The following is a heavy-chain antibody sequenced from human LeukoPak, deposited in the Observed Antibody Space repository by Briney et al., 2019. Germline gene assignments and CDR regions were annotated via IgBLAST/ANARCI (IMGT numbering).Heavy chain of an antibody. V-gene: IGHV3-48*03. CDR3: ARELLGSGWRPGYFDY. CDR1: GFTFSSFE. J-gene: IGHJ4*02. D-gene: IGHD6-19*01. Sequence: GGSLRLSCAASGFTFSSFEMNWVRQAPGKGLEWISYISSAGTIYYADSVRGRFTISRDNAKNSLYLQMNNLRGDDTAVYYCARELLGSGWRPGYFDYWGQGTLVTVSS. CDR2: ISSAGTI.